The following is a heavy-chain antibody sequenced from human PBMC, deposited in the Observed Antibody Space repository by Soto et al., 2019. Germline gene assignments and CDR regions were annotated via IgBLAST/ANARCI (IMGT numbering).Heavy chain of an antibody. CDR3: AKDQPASGYDLGGLYY. CDR1: GFTFSSYA. D-gene: IGHD5-12*01. Sequence: EVQLLESGGGLVQPGGSLRLSCAASGFTFSSYAMSWVRHAPGKGLEWVSANSGSGGRTYYADSVKGRFTNSRDTSKNTLYLQMNSLRAEDTAVYYCAKDQPASGYDLGGLYYWGQGTLGTVSS. V-gene: IGHV3-23*01. CDR2: NSGSGGRT. J-gene: IGHJ4*02.